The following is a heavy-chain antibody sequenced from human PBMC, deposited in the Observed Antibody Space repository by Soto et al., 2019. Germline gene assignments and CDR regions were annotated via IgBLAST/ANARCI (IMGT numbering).Heavy chain of an antibody. V-gene: IGHV3-23*01. CDR3: AKDGGGPGIPENY. J-gene: IGHJ4*02. CDR1: GFTFSSYA. D-gene: IGHD3-16*01. CDR2: ISGSGGST. Sequence: VQLLESGGGLVQPGGSLRLSCAASGFTFSSYAMSWVRQAPGKGLEWVSAISGSGGSTYYADSVKGRFTISRDNSKNTLSLQMNSLRAEDTAVYYCAKDGGGPGIPENYWGQGTLVTVSS.